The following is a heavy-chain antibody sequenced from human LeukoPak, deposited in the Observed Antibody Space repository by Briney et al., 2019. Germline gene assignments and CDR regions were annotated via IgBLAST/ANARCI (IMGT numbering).Heavy chain of an antibody. Sequence: GGSLRLSCAASGFTFSIYTMNLVRQAPGKGLEWVSSITSRSDIYYADSVRGRFTISRDNAKNSLYLQMNSLRAEDTAVYYCARDPAQEDNWGQGTLVAVSS. CDR3: ARDPAQEDN. CDR2: ITSRSDI. CDR1: GFTFSIYT. V-gene: IGHV3-21*01. J-gene: IGHJ4*02.